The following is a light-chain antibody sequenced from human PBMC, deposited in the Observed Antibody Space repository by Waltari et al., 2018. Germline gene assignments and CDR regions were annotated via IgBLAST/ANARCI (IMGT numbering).Light chain of an antibody. CDR3: QQYYSPPLT. Sequence: DIVMTQSPDSLAVSLGERATINCKASQTILSSSNNKNALAWYQQKPGHPPKLLIYWASTRTSGVPVRFSGRGSETDFTLTISRLQADDVAVYYCQQYYSPPLTFGGGTKVEIK. J-gene: IGKJ4*01. CDR2: WAS. V-gene: IGKV4-1*01. CDR1: QTILSSSNNKNA.